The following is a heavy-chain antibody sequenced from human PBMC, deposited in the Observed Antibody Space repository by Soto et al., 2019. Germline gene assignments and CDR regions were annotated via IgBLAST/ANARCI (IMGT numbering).Heavy chain of an antibody. Sequence: QVQLVESGGGVVQPGRSLRLSCAASGFTFSSYAMHWFRQAPGKGLEWVAIISYDARNKYYADSVKGRFTISRDNSKNTLEMQMNSLSAEDTAMYYCARGYSSSSAAFDYWGQGTLVTVSS. CDR2: ISYDARNK. D-gene: IGHD6-19*01. J-gene: IGHJ4*02. V-gene: IGHV3-30*04. CDR1: GFTFSSYA. CDR3: ARGYSSSSAAFDY.